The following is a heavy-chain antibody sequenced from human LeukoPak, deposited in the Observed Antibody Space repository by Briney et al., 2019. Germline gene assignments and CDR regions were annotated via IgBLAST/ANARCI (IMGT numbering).Heavy chain of an antibody. V-gene: IGHV3-9*01. CDR2: ISWNSGSI. J-gene: IGHJ4*02. CDR1: GFTFDDYG. CDR3: AKVTGNSYGSVDY. Sequence: GGSLRLSCAASGFTFDDYGMHWVRQAPGKGLEWVSGISWNSGSIGYAGSVKGRFTMSRDNAKNSLYLQMNSLRAEDTALYYCAKVTGNSYGSVDYWGQGTLVTVSS. D-gene: IGHD3-10*01.